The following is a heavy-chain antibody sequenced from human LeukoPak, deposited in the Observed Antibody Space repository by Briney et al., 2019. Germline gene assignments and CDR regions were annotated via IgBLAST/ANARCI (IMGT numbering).Heavy chain of an antibody. CDR2: IRSKTDDGTA. J-gene: IGHJ3*02. Sequence: GGSLRLSCAASGFTFSNAWMNWVRQAPGKGLEWVGRIRSKTDDGTADYAAPVKGRFTISRDDSKNTLYLQMNSLKTEDTAVYYCTTGKFGAVNDAFDIWGQGTMVTVSS. CDR1: GFTFSNAW. V-gene: IGHV3-15*01. CDR3: TTGKFGAVNDAFDI. D-gene: IGHD3-3*01.